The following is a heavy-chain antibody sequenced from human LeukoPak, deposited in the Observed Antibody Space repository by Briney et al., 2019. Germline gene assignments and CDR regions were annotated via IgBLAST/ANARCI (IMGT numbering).Heavy chain of an antibody. CDR3: ARRARITKTSFGVVILGPFDP. D-gene: IGHD3-3*01. CDR1: GGSISSYY. Sequence: KSSETLSLTCTVSGGSISSYYWSWIRQPPGKGLEWIGYIYTSGSTNYNPSLKSRVTISVDTSKNQFSLKLSSVTAADTAVYYCARRARITKTSFGVVILGPFDPWGQGTLVTVSS. V-gene: IGHV4-4*09. J-gene: IGHJ5*02. CDR2: IYTSGST.